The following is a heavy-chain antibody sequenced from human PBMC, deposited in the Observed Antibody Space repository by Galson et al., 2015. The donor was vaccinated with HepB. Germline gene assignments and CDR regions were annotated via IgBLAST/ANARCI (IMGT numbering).Heavy chain of an antibody. D-gene: IGHD3-10*01. CDR2: ISSSSNTI. V-gene: IGHV3-48*01. J-gene: IGHJ4*02. CDR3: ARGFRGGYYGSGSYFDY. Sequence: SLRLSCAASGFSFSSYSMNWVRQAPGKGLEWVSYISSSSNTIYYADSVKGRFTISRDNSKNTLYLQMNSLRAEDTAVYYCARGFRGGYYGSGSYFDYWGQGTLVTVSS. CDR1: GFSFSSYS.